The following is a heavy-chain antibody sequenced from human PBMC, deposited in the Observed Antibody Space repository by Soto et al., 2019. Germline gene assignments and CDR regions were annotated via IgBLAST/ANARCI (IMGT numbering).Heavy chain of an antibody. Sequence: ASVKVSCKASGYTFTGYYIHWVRQAPGQGLEWMGWINTNSGGTNYAQKFQGRVTMTRDTSVSTAYMELSRLTSDDTAVYYCARTQTNDYWGQGTLVTVSS. CDR2: INTNSGGT. J-gene: IGHJ4*02. CDR3: ARTQTNDY. V-gene: IGHV1-2*02. CDR1: GYTFTGYY.